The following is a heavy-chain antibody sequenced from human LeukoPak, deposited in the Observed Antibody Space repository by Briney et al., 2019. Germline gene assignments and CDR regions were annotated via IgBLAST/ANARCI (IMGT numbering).Heavy chain of an antibody. V-gene: IGHV1-46*01. CDR3: ATMGWPFDY. Sequence: ASVKVSSKASGYTFTSYYMHWVRQAPGQGLEWMGIINPSGGSTSYAQKFQGRVTMTRDTSTRTVYMELSSLRSEDTAVYYCATMGWPFDYWGQGTLVTVSS. CDR2: INPSGGST. CDR1: GYTFTSYY. D-gene: IGHD3-10*01. J-gene: IGHJ4*02.